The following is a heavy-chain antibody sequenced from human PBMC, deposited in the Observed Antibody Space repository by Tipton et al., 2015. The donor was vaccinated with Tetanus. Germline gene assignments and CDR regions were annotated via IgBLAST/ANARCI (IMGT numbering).Heavy chain of an antibody. CDR3: AKAKSWINLWFGDA. D-gene: IGHD3-10*01. CDR1: GFTFGSYP. V-gene: IGHV3-23*01. Sequence: SLRLSCAASGFTFGSYPMTWVRQAPGKGLEWVSGVSGNGGSTYYADYVGGRFTVSRDNSENTLYLQMNSLRPEDTAIYYCAKAKSWINLWFGDAWGPGTRVTVSP. CDR2: VSGNGGST. J-gene: IGHJ4*02.